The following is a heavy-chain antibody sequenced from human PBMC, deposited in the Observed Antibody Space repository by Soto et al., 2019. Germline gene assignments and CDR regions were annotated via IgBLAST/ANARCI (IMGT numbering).Heavy chain of an antibody. Sequence: QIYLVQSGAEVKKPGASVKVSCKASGYTFTSYGIIWVRQAPGQGLEWMGWINTKNGNTHYAQKLQGRVTMTTDTSTTTAYMELRSLRTDDTAVYFCARDQAPYSNGWYCWGQGTLVTVSS. J-gene: IGHJ4*02. CDR2: INTKNGNT. CDR1: GYTFTSYG. V-gene: IGHV1-18*01. D-gene: IGHD6-19*01. CDR3: ARDQAPYSNGWYC.